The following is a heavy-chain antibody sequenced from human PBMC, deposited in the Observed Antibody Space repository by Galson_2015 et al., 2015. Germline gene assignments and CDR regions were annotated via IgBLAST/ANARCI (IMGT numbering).Heavy chain of an antibody. CDR1: GSTFSRYS. V-gene: IGHV3-21*06. CDR3: ARGPTCGGDCQFTVPHEC. D-gene: IGHD2-21*02. J-gene: IGHJ4*02. CDR2: ISSSSKYM. Sequence: SLRLSCAASGSTFSRYSMNWVRQAPGEGLEWVSSISSSSKYMYYSDSVKGRFTISRDNAKNSLYLQMNSLRAEDTAVYYCARGPTCGGDCQFTVPHECWGQATLVTVSS.